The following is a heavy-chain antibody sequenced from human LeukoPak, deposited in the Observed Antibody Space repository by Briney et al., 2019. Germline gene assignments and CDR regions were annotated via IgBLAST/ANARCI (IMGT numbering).Heavy chain of an antibody. V-gene: IGHV1-69*05. Sequence: GASVKVSCKASGGTFSSYAISWVRQAPGQGLEWMGGIIPIFGTANYAQKFQGRVTITRNTSISTAYMELSSLRSEDTAVYYCARDEGYYYYMDVWGKGTTVTVSS. CDR3: ARDEGYYYYMDV. CDR1: GGTFSSYA. CDR2: IIPIFGTA. J-gene: IGHJ6*03.